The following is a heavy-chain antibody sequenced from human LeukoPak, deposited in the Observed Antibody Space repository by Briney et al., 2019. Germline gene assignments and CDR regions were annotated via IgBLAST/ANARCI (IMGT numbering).Heavy chain of an antibody. Sequence: SETLSLTCAVYGGSFSGYYWSWIRQPPGKGLEWIGEINHSGSTNYNPSLKSRVTISVDTSKNQFSLKLSSVTAADTAVYYCARDYDIGMDVWGQGTTVTVSS. D-gene: IGHD3-22*01. CDR1: GGSFSGYY. CDR3: ARDYDIGMDV. J-gene: IGHJ6*02. V-gene: IGHV4-34*01. CDR2: INHSGST.